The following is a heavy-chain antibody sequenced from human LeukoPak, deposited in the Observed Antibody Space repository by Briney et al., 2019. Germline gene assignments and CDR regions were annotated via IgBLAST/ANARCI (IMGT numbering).Heavy chain of an antibody. Sequence: ASVKVSCKASGYTFTSYYMHWVRQAPGQGLEWMGWISAYNGNTNYAQKLQGRVTMTTDTSTSTAYMELRSLRSDDTAVYYCARGTSRGYSYGYCDYWGQGTLVTVSS. V-gene: IGHV1-18*04. CDR2: ISAYNGNT. CDR1: GYTFTSYY. J-gene: IGHJ4*02. D-gene: IGHD5-18*01. CDR3: ARGTSRGYSYGYCDY.